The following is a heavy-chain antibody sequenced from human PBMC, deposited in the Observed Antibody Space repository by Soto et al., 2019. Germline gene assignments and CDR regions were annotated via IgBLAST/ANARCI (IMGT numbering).Heavy chain of an antibody. CDR1: GGSIISGNW. J-gene: IGHJ6*02. V-gene: IGHV4-4*02. Sequence: QVQLQESGPGLVRPSGTLSLTCVVSGGSIISGNWWIWVRQSPEKGLEWIGEIYHSGNTDYNPSLKSRVSISVDMANNQFSLNLRSVTAADTATYYCARGDPKLYYYYGMDVWGQWTTVIVSS. CDR3: ARGDPKLYYYYGMDV. CDR2: IYHSGNT.